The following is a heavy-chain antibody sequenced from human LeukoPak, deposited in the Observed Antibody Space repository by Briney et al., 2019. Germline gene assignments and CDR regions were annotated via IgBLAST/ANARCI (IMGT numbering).Heavy chain of an antibody. CDR3: AKDLNWGVTEWSDP. Sequence: GGSLRLSCAASGFTFSSYAMSWVRQAPGKGLEWVSAISGSGGSKYYADSVKGRFTISKDNFKNTLSLQMNSLRAEDTAVYYCAKDLNWGVTEWSDPWGQGTLVTVSS. CDR2: ISGSGGSK. J-gene: IGHJ5*02. CDR1: GFTFSSYA. V-gene: IGHV3-23*01. D-gene: IGHD7-27*01.